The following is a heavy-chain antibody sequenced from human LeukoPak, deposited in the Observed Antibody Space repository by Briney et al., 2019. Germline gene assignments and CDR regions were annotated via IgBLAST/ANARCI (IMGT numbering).Heavy chain of an antibody. CDR1: GGTFSSYA. J-gene: IGHJ4*02. CDR2: IIPIFGTA. Sequence: ASVKVSCKASGGTFSSYAISWVRQAPGQGREWMGGIIPIFGTANYAQKFQGRVTITTDESTSTAYMELSSLRSEDTAVYYCVYSSGWGRSYYFDYWGQGTLVTVSS. D-gene: IGHD6-19*01. CDR3: VYSSGWGRSYYFDY. V-gene: IGHV1-69*05.